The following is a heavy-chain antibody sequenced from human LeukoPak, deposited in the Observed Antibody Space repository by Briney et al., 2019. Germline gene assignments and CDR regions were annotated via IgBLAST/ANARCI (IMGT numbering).Heavy chain of an antibody. J-gene: IGHJ4*02. CDR2: IIPIFGTA. Sequence: SSVKVSCKASGGTFSSYAISWVRQAPGQGLEWMGGIIPIFGTANYAQKFQGRVTITTDESTSTAYMELSSLRSEDTAVYYCASSGSYGVWYFDYWGQGTLVTVSS. V-gene: IGHV1-69*05. CDR3: ASSGSYGVWYFDY. CDR1: GGTFSSYA. D-gene: IGHD1-26*01.